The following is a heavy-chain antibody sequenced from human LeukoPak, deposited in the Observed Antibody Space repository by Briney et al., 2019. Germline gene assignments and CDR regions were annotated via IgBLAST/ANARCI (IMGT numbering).Heavy chain of an antibody. D-gene: IGHD6-19*01. CDR1: GFTVSSNY. V-gene: IGHV3-53*01. J-gene: IGHJ1*01. Sequence: GGSLRLSCAASGFTVSSNYMSWVRQAPGKGLEWVSVIYSGGSTYYADSVKGRFTISRDNAKNSLYLQMNSLRAEDTAVYYCARGRSGWYSEYFQHWGQGTLVTVSS. CDR3: ARGRSGWYSEYFQH. CDR2: IYSGGST.